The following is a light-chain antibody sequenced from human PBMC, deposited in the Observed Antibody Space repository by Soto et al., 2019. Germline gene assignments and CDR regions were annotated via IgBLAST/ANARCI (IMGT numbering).Light chain of an antibody. Sequence: AIQMTQSPSSLSASVGDRVTITCRASQGIRDDLGWYQQKPGKAPKLLIFAASSLQSGVPSRFSGSGSGTDFTLTISSLQPEDFATYYCLQDYNYPLTFGQGTKLEIK. CDR1: QGIRDD. J-gene: IGKJ2*01. CDR3: LQDYNYPLT. V-gene: IGKV1-6*01. CDR2: AAS.